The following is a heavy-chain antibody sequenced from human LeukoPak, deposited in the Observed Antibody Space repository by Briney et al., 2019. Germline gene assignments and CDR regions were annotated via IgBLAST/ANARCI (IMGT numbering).Heavy chain of an antibody. D-gene: IGHD1-26*01. J-gene: IGHJ4*02. CDR3: ARDNYDSGSYSYDY. Sequence: ASVKVSCKASGYTFTSYGISWVRQAPGQGLEWMGWISAYNGNTNYAQKLQGRVTMTTDTSTSTAYMELRSLRSDDTAVYYCARDNYDSGSYSYDYWGRGTLVTVSS. V-gene: IGHV1-18*01. CDR1: GYTFTSYG. CDR2: ISAYNGNT.